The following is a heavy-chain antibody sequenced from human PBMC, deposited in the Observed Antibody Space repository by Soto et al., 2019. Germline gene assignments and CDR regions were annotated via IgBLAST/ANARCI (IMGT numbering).Heavy chain of an antibody. CDR3: ASPPWLRFSTDAFDI. CDR1: GGTFSSYT. J-gene: IGHJ3*02. Sequence: SVKVSCKASGGTFSSYTISWVRQAPGQGLEWMGGIIPIFGTANYAQKFQGRVTITADESTSTAYMELSSLRSEDTAVYYCASPPWLRFSTDAFDIWGQGTMVTVSS. CDR2: IIPIFGTA. V-gene: IGHV1-69*13. D-gene: IGHD5-12*01.